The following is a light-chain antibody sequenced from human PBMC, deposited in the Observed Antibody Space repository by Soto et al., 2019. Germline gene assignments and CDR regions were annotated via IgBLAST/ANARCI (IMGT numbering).Light chain of an antibody. V-gene: IGKV3-20*01. CDR2: GAS. Sequence: EIVMTQSPATLSVSPGERATLSCRASQSVSRSYLGWYQQKPGQAPRLLMYGASIRAAGVPDRFSGSGSGTEFTLTISRLEPEDFTVYYCHHYETLGQGTKVDIK. CDR3: HHYET. J-gene: IGKJ1*01. CDR1: QSVSRSY.